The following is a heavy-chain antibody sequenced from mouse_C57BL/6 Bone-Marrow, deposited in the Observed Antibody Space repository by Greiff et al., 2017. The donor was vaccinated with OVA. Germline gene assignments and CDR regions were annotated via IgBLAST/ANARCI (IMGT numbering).Heavy chain of an antibody. J-gene: IGHJ2*01. CDR3: ARGVTTVVAVDY. V-gene: IGHV1-81*01. CDR2: IYPRSGNT. D-gene: IGHD1-1*01. CDR1: GYTFTSYG. Sequence: VQLQESGAELARPGASVKLSCKASGYTFTSYGISWVKQRTGQGLEWIGEIYPRSGNTYYNEKFKGKATLTADKSSSTAYMELRSLTSEDSAVYFCARGVTTVVAVDYWGQGTTLTVSS.